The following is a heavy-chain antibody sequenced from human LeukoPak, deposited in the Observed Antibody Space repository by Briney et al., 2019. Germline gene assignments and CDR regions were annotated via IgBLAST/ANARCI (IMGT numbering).Heavy chain of an antibody. D-gene: IGHD6-19*01. J-gene: IGHJ4*02. V-gene: IGHV4-59*01. CDR2: IYYSGST. CDR3: ARARAVADPFDY. Sequence: SETLSLTCTVSGGSISSYYWSWIRQPPGEGLEWIGYIYYSGSTNYNPSLKSRVTISVDTSKNQFSLKLSSVTAADTAVYYCARARAVADPFDYWGQGTLVTVSS. CDR1: GGSISSYY.